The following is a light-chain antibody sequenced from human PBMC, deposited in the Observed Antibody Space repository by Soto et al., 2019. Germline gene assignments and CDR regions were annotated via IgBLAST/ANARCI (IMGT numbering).Light chain of an antibody. Sequence: VLTQSPVTLSLSPGERATLSCRASQSFRGLLAWYQQKPGQAPRLLIYDAYNRATGMPPRFSGSGSGAHITLTISSRELADSAVYYCQKRHRWPITCGQGTRREI. CDR3: QKRHRWPIT. V-gene: IGKV3-11*01. CDR1: QSFRGL. CDR2: DAY. J-gene: IGKJ5*01.